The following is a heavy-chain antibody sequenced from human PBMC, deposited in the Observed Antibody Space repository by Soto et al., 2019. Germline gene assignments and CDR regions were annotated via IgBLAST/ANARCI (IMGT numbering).Heavy chain of an antibody. J-gene: IGHJ4*02. D-gene: IGHD1-26*01. CDR1: GGSIGVYY. CDR3: ARGVGSSPPRY. CDR2: SYASGSP. V-gene: IGHV4-59*01. Sequence: SETLSLTCGVNGGSIGVYYWSWVRQPPGHELEWIGYSYASGSPYSNPTLRSRVPISADTSNNQFSLKLTSPTAADSAVYYCARGVGSSPPRYWGRGTLVTVSS.